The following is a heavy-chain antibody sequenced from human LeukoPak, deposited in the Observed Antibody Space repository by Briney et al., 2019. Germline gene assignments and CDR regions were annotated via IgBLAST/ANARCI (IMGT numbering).Heavy chain of an antibody. Sequence: GGSLRLSCTASGFTLTNNWMHWVRQVPGKGLEWVSRVNTYGTNTNYADSVRGRFTISRDNSKNTLYLQMNSLRAEDTAVYYCAKDSERLWLKYYFDYWGQGTLVTVSS. CDR3: AKDSERLWLKYYFDY. V-gene: IGHV3-74*01. CDR2: VNTYGTNT. J-gene: IGHJ4*02. D-gene: IGHD5-18*01. CDR1: GFTLTNNW.